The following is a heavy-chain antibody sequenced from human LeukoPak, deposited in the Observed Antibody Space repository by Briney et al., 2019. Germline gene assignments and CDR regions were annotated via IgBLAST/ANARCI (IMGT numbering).Heavy chain of an antibody. CDR1: GYTFTSYD. Sequence: ASVKVSCKASGYTFTSYDINWVRQASGQGLEWMGWMNPNSGNTGYAQKFQGRVTMTRNTSISTAYMELSSLRSEDTAVYYCAMTMIVVVDIFDYWGQGTLVTVSS. D-gene: IGHD3-22*01. J-gene: IGHJ4*02. V-gene: IGHV1-8*01. CDR2: MNPNSGNT. CDR3: AMTMIVVVDIFDY.